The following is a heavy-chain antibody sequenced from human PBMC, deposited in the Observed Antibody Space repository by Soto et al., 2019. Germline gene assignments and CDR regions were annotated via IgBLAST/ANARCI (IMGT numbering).Heavy chain of an antibody. CDR2: INPSGGST. CDR1: GYTFTSYY. Sequence: QVQLVQSGAEVKKPGASVKVSCNASGYTFTSYYMHWVRQAPGQGLEWMGIINPSGGSTGYAQKCQGRVTMTRDTSTSTVYMELSSLRSEDTAVYYCAGDSSSGRPLDYWGQGTLVTVSS. J-gene: IGHJ4*02. D-gene: IGHD6-13*01. CDR3: AGDSSSGRPLDY. V-gene: IGHV1-46*01.